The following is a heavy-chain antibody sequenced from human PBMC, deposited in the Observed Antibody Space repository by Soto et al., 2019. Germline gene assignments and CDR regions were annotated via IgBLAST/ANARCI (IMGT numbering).Heavy chain of an antibody. V-gene: IGHV1-3*01. J-gene: IGHJ4*02. Sequence: ASVKVSWKASGYTFTSYAMHWVRQAPGQRLEWMGWINAGNGNTKYSQKFQGRVTITRDTSTSAAYMDLRSLRSDDTAVYYCARRSSPVDIDSWGQATLVSVSS. D-gene: IGHD6-13*01. CDR1: GYTFTSYA. CDR3: ARRSSPVDIDS. CDR2: INAGNGNT.